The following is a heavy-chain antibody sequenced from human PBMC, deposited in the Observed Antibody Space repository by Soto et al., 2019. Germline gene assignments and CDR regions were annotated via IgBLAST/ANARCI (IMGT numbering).Heavy chain of an antibody. CDR3: ARQGGWFDP. CDR1: GGSIRSYY. V-gene: IGHV4-59*08. D-gene: IGHD1-26*01. CDR2: IYYSGST. J-gene: IGHJ5*02. Sequence: SETLSLTCTVSGGSIRSYYWSWIRQPPGKGLEWIGSIYYSGSTNYKPSLKSRVTISVDKSKNQFSLKLNSVTAADTAVYYCARQGGWFDPWGQGTLVTVSS.